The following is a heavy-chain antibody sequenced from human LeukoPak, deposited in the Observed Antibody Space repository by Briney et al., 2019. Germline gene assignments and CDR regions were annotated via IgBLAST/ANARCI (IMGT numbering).Heavy chain of an antibody. D-gene: IGHD1-26*01. J-gene: IGHJ3*02. CDR3: ARQVGAMAFDI. CDR2: ISWNSGSI. V-gene: IGHV3-9*01. CDR1: GFTFDDYA. Sequence: GGSLRLSCAASGFTFDDYAMHWVRQAPGKGLEWVSGISWNSGSIGYADSVKGRFTISRDNAKNSLYLQMNSLRAEDTAVYYCARQVGAMAFDIWGQGTMVTVSS.